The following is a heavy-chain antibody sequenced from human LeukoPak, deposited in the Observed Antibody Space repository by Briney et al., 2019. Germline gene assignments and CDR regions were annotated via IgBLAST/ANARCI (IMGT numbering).Heavy chain of an antibody. CDR2: INPSGGST. CDR1: GHTFTSYY. D-gene: IGHD6-13*01. V-gene: IGHV1-46*01. CDR3: AREGVAAAGTGY. J-gene: IGHJ4*02. Sequence: GASVKVSCKASGHTFTSYYMHWVRQAPGQGLEWMGIINPSGGSTSYAQKFQGRVTMTGDTSTSTVYMELSSLRSEDTAVYYCAREGVAAAGTGYWGQGTLVTVSS.